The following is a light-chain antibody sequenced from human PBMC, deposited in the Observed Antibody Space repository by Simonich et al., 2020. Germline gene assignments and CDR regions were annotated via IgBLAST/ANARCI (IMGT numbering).Light chain of an antibody. V-gene: IGLV2-14*01. J-gene: IGLJ3*02. CDR3: SSYTSSSTWV. CDR1: SSDVGGYNY. Sequence: QSALTQPAFVSGSPGQSITISCTGTSSDVGGYNYVSWYQKHPGKAPKLMIYDVSKRPAGVSNRFSGSKSGNTASLTISGLQAEDEADYYCSSYTSSSTWVFGGGTKLTVL. CDR2: DVS.